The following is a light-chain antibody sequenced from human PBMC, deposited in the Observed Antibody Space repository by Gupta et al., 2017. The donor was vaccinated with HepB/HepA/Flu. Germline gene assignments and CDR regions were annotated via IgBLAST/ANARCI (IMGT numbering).Light chain of an antibody. J-gene: IGLJ2*01. CDR2: GKN. Sequence: SSELTQDPAVSVALGQTVRITCQGDSLRSYYASWYQQKPGQAPVLVIYGKNNRPSGSPDRFSGSSSGNTASLTITGAQAEEEADYYCNSRDSSGNNLGVFGGGTKLTVL. V-gene: IGLV3-19*01. CDR1: SLRSYY. CDR3: NSRDSSGNNLGV.